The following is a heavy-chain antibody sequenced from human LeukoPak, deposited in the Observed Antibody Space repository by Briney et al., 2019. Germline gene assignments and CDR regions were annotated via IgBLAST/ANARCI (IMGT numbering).Heavy chain of an antibody. CDR3: VRDYGGTSPFDY. Sequence: GGSLRLSCAASGFTFSRYVMTWVRQAPGKGLEWVSGISGSGGSTYYADSVKGRFTISRDNSKNTLYLQMNSLRAKDTAVYYCVRDYGGTSPFDYWGQGTLVTVSS. D-gene: IGHD4-23*01. CDR1: GFTFSRYV. CDR2: ISGSGGST. V-gene: IGHV3-23*01. J-gene: IGHJ4*02.